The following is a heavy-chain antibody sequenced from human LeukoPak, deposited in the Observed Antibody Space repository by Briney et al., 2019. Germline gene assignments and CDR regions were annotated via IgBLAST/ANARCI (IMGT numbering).Heavy chain of an antibody. Sequence: AGGSLRLSCAASGLTFSNAWMNWVRQAPGKGLEWVAVIRYDGSNKYYADSVKGRFTISRDNSKNTLFLQMNSLRAEDTAVYYCARGRYDGGGYYLDYWGQGTLVTVSS. CDR2: IRYDGSNK. V-gene: IGHV3-33*08. CDR3: ARGRYDGGGYYLDY. D-gene: IGHD3-22*01. CDR1: GLTFSNAW. J-gene: IGHJ4*02.